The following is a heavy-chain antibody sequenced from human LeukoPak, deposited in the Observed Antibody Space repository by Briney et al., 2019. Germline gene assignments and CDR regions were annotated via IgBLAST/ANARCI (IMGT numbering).Heavy chain of an antibody. J-gene: IGHJ3*02. V-gene: IGHV4-34*01. D-gene: IGHD3-9*01. Sequence: PSETLSLTCAVYGGSFSGYYWSWIRQPPGKGLEWIGEINHSGSTNYNPSLKIRLTMSVDTSKNQFSLKVTSVTAADTAVYYCARVCGSATGYRLCGFDIWGQGTVVTVSS. CDR3: ARVCGSATGYRLCGFDI. CDR1: GGSFSGYY. CDR2: INHSGST.